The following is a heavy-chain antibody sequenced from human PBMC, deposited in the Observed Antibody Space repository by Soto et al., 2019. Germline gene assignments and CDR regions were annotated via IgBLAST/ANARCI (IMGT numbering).Heavy chain of an antibody. CDR3: ARQGRPGITMIPFDY. V-gene: IGHV4-39*01. J-gene: IGHJ4*02. Sequence: QLQLQESGPGLVKPSETLSLTCTVSGGSISSSSYYWGWIRQPPGKGLECIGSIYFSGSTYYNPSLKSRVTISVDTSKNQFSLKRSSVTAADTAVYYCARQGRPGITMIPFDYWGQGTLVTVSS. D-gene: IGHD3-22*01. CDR2: IYFSGST. CDR1: GGSISSSSYY.